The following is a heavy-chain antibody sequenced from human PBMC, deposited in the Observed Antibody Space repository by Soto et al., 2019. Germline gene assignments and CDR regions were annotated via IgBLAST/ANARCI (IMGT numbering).Heavy chain of an antibody. J-gene: IGHJ4*02. Sequence: GASVKVSCKASGYTFTSYGISWVRQAPGQGLEWMGWISAYNGSTNYAQKLQGRVTMTTDTSTSTAYMELRSLRSDDTAVYYCAREPSKQSGGDYFDYWGQGTLVTVSS. CDR3: AREPSKQSGGDYFDY. D-gene: IGHD1-26*01. V-gene: IGHV1-18*01. CDR2: ISAYNGST. CDR1: GYTFTSYG.